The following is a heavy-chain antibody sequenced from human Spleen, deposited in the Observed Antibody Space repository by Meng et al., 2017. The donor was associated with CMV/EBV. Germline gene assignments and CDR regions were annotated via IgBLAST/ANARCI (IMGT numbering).Heavy chain of an antibody. CDR3: ARGRGPSYGRSASGMYYFDY. Sequence: QVQLRQGGAGLWKPSDTLSLTCAVYGGSFSGYYWSWIRQPPGKGLEWIGEINHSGSTNYNPSLKSRVTISVDTSKNQFSLKLSSVTAADTAVYYCARGRGPSYGRSASGMYYFDYWGQGTLVTVSS. V-gene: IGHV4-34*01. J-gene: IGHJ4*02. D-gene: IGHD5-18*01. CDR1: GGSFSGYY. CDR2: INHSGST.